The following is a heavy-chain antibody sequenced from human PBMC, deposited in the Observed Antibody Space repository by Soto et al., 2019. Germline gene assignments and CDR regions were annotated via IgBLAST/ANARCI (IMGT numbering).Heavy chain of an antibody. J-gene: IGHJ5*02. CDR1: GFTFSSYW. V-gene: IGHV3-74*01. CDR3: ASGDRGYSYGRLAP. D-gene: IGHD5-18*01. CDR2: INSDGSST. Sequence: EVQLVESGGGLVQPGGSLRLSCAASGFTFSSYWMHWVRQAPGKGLVWVSRINSDGSSTSYADSVKGRFTISRANAKNTLYLKMNSLRAEDTAVYYCASGDRGYSYGRLAPWGQGTLVTVSS.